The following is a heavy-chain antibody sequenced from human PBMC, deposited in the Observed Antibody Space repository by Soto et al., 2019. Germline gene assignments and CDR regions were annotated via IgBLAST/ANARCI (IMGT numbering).Heavy chain of an antibody. J-gene: IGHJ3*02. CDR3: AKALWWFGELLYDAFDI. CDR1: GFTFSSYG. D-gene: IGHD3-10*01. V-gene: IGHV3-30*18. CDR2: ISYDGSNK. Sequence: GGSLRLSCAASGFTFSSYGMHWVRQAPGKGLEWVAVISYDGSNKYYADSVKGRFTISRDNSKNTLYLQMNSLRAEDTAVYYCAKALWWFGELLYDAFDIWGQGTMVTVSS.